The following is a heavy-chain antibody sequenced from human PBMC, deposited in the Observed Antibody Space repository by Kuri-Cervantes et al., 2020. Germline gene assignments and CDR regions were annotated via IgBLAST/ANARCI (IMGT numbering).Heavy chain of an antibody. CDR1: GGSISSSSYY. CDR2: IYYSGST. CDR3: ARDRGYCSRTSCYTGLDY. J-gene: IGHJ4*02. Sequence: SETLSLTCTVSGGSISSSSYYWGWIRQPPGKGLEWIGSIYYSGSTYYNPSLKSRVTISVDTSKNQFSLRLSSMTAADTAIYYCARDRGYCSRTSCYTGLDYWGQGTPVTVSS. V-gene: IGHV4-39*07. D-gene: IGHD2-2*02.